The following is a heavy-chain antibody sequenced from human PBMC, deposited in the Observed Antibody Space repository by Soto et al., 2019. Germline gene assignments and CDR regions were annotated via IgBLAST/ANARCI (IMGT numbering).Heavy chain of an antibody. Sequence: EVQLVESGGGLVQPGGSLRLSCAASGFTFSAYWMSWVRQTPGKGLEWVDNIKHDGSEKYYVYSVKGRFTISRDNAKNSLFLEMNSLRAEDTAVFYCAIITRGFSMDVWGQGTTVTVSS. CDR3: AIITRGFSMDV. V-gene: IGHV3-7*01. CDR2: IKHDGSEK. J-gene: IGHJ6*02. CDR1: GFTFSAYW. D-gene: IGHD1-20*01.